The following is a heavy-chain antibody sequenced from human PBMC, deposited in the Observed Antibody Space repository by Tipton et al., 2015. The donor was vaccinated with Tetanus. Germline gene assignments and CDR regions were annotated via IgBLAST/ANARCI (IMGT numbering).Heavy chain of an antibody. CDR1: GYTFTSYG. CDR2: ISAYNGNS. J-gene: IGHJ6*02. CDR3: ARTLRSYYYYYGMDV. Sequence: QSGPEVKKPGASVKVSCKASGYTFTSYGISWVRQAPGQGLEWMGWISAYNGNSNYAQKLQGRVTMTTDTSTSTAYMELRSLRSDDTAVYYCARTLRSYYYYYGMDVWGQGTTVTVSS. D-gene: IGHD2-15*01. V-gene: IGHV1-18*01.